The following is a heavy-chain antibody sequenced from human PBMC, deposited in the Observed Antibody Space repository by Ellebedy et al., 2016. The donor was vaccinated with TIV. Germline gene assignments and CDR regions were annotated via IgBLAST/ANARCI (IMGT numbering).Heavy chain of an antibody. J-gene: IGHJ4*02. D-gene: IGHD2-21*01. V-gene: IGHV3-7*01. Sequence: GGSLRLXXAASGFTFSTYWMHWVRQPPGKGLEWVANIKQDGSVKYYVDSAKGRFTISRDNAKNSLYLQMNTLRPEDTAVYYCAREVGGGGAYWGQGTLVTVSS. CDR2: IKQDGSVK. CDR3: AREVGGGGAY. CDR1: GFTFSTYW.